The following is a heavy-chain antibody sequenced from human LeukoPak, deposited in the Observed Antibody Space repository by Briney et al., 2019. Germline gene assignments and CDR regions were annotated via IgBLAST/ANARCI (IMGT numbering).Heavy chain of an antibody. CDR3: ARAPAAGATRVDY. CDR2: ISVYSGDT. D-gene: IGHD6-13*01. CDR1: GYTFSSYG. V-gene: IGHV1-18*01. Sequence: GASVKVSCKASGYTFSSYGISWVRQAPGQGLEWMGWISVYSGDTKYARKVQGRVTMTTDTPTSTAYMELRSLTSDDTAVYFCARAPAAGATRVDYWGQGTLVTVSS. J-gene: IGHJ4*02.